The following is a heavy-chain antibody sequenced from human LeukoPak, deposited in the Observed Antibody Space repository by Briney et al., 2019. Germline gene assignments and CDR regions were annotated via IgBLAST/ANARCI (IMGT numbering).Heavy chain of an antibody. D-gene: IGHD3-22*01. CDR3: ARGLRRYYYDSSGYSPHYYYGMDV. V-gene: IGHV4-34*01. J-gene: IGHJ6*02. Sequence: SETLSLTCAVYGGSFSGYYWSWIRQPPGKGLEWIGEINHSGGTNYNPSLKSRVTISVDTSKNQFSLKLSSVTAADTAVYYRARGLRRYYYDSSGYSPHYYYGMDVWGQGTTVTVSS. CDR1: GGSFSGYY. CDR2: INHSGGT.